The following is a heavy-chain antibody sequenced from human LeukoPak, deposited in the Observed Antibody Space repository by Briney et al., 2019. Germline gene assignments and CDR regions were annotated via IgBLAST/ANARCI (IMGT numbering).Heavy chain of an antibody. J-gene: IGHJ4*02. CDR1: GGSISSYY. D-gene: IGHD6-13*01. V-gene: IGHV4-59*08. CDR3: ARHMAGYSSSWYVFDY. Sequence: TSETLSLTCTVSGGSISSYYWSWIRQPPGKGLEWIGYIYYSGSTNYNPSLKSRVTISVDTSKNQFSLKLSSVTAADTAVYYCARHMAGYSSSWYVFDYWDQGTLVTVSS. CDR2: IYYSGST.